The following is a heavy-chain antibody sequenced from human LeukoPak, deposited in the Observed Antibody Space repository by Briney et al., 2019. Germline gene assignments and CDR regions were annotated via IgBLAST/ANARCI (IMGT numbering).Heavy chain of an antibody. CDR2: INPNSGVT. D-gene: IGHD4-17*01. CDR3: AREVKGDYRYNWFDP. V-gene: IGHV1-2*02. J-gene: IGHJ5*02. CDR1: LYTFTWYH. Sequence: AVKDTCQASLYTFTWYHMHWVGPAGGREGDWMGCINPNSGVTKYAQKFQGRVTMTRDTSISTAYMELSRLRSDDTAVYSCAREVKGDYRYNWFDPWGQGTLVTVSS.